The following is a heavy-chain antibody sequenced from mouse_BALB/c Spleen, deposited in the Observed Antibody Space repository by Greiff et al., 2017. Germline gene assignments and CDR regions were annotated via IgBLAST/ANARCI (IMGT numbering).Heavy chain of an antibody. D-gene: IGHD2-4*01. CDR3: ARGGYDYDYYAMDY. J-gene: IGHJ4*01. Sequence: EVKLMESGGGLVQPGGSRKLSCAASGFTFSSFGMHWVRQAPEKGLEWVAYISSGSSTIYYADTVKGRFTISRDNPKNTLFLQMTSLRSEDTAMYYCARGGYDYDYYAMDYWGQGTSVTVSS. V-gene: IGHV5-17*02. CDR1: GFTFSSFG. CDR2: ISSGSSTI.